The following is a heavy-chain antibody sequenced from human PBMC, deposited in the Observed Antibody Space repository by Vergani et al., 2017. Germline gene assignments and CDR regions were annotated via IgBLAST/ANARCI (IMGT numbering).Heavy chain of an antibody. D-gene: IGHD2-15*01. CDR1: GGSFSGYY. CDR3: ARTAVVVAAIDY. CDR2: INHSGST. J-gene: IGHJ4*02. V-gene: IGHV4-34*01. Sequence: QVQLQQWGAGLLKPSETLSLTCAVYGGSFSGYYWSWIRQPPGKGLEWIGEINHSGSTNYNPSLKSRGTISVDTSKNQFSLKLSSVTAADTAVYYCARTAVVVAAIDYWGQGTLVTVSS.